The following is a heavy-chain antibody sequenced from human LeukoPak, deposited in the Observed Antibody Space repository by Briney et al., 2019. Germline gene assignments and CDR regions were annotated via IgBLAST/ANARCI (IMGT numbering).Heavy chain of an antibody. V-gene: IGHV1-2*02. Sequence: PGGSLRLSCAASGFTFSGYGMHWVRQAPGQGLEWMGWINPNSGGTNYAQKFQGRVTMTRDTSISTACMELRSLRSDDTAVYYCARSLNSRLIDYWGQGTLVTVSS. CDR1: GFTFSGYG. D-gene: IGHD6-13*01. CDR2: INPNSGGT. CDR3: ARSLNSRLIDY. J-gene: IGHJ4*02.